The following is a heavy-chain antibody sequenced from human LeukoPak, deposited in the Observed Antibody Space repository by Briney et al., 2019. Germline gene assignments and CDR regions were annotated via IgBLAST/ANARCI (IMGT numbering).Heavy chain of an antibody. CDR1: GFTFSSYS. V-gene: IGHV3-21*01. D-gene: IGHD2-2*01. CDR3: ARDPPLGYCSSSSCPHLDY. J-gene: IGHJ4*02. Sequence: PGGSLRLSCAASGFTFSSYSMNWVRRAPGKGLEWVSSISSSSSYIYYADSVKGRFTISRDNAKNSLYLQMNSLRAEDTAVYYCARDPPLGYCSSSSCPHLDYWGQGTLVTVSS. CDR2: ISSSSSYI.